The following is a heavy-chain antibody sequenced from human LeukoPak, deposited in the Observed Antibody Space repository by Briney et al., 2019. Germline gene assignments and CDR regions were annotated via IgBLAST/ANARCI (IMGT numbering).Heavy chain of an antibody. Sequence: SETLSLTCTVSGGSISSYYWSWIRQPPGKGLEWIGYIYYSGNTNYNPSLKSRVTISVDTSKNQFSLKLSSVTAADTAVYYCARLTYDFRSHTHFDYWGQGTLVTVSS. D-gene: IGHD3-3*01. CDR2: IYYSGNT. CDR3: ARLTYDFRSHTHFDY. V-gene: IGHV4-59*08. CDR1: GGSISSYY. J-gene: IGHJ4*02.